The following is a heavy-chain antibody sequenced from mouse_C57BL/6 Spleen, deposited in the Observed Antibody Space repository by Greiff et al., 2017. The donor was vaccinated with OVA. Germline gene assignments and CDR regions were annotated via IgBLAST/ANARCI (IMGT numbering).Heavy chain of an antibody. CDR3: ARYSSSTGTDY. Sequence: EVHLVESGGGLVQPGGSLSLSCAASGFTFTDYYMSWVRQPPGKALEWLGFIRNKANGYTTEYSASVKGRFTIYRDNSHSILYLQMNALGAEVSATSYCARYSSSTGTDYWGQGTTLTVSS. V-gene: IGHV7-3*01. CDR2: IRNKANGYTT. D-gene: IGHD4-1*01. J-gene: IGHJ2*01. CDR1: GFTFTDYY.